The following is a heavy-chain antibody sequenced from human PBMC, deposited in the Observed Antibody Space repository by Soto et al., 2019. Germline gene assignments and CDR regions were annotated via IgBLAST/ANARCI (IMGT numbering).Heavy chain of an antibody. J-gene: IGHJ4*02. CDR1: GFTFRSYW. CDR3: ARDGVEAGLYLDN. Sequence: VGSLRLSCAASGFTFRSYWMSWVRQAPGKGLEWVANINQDGSEKYYVDSVKGRFTISRDNAKNSLYLKVNSLRAEDTAVYYCARDGVEAGLYLDNWGQGTLVTVSS. CDR2: INQDGSEK. D-gene: IGHD6-19*01. V-gene: IGHV3-7*01.